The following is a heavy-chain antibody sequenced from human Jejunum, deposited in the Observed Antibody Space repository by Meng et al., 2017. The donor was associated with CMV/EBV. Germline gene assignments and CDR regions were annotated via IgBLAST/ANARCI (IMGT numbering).Heavy chain of an antibody. CDR2: IQNGNTNYHT. CDR3: TDIGRAPLDP. J-gene: IGHJ5*02. Sequence: EASGFTLRNHYMAWVRQAPGKGLEWVAQIQNGNTNYHTFYADSVQGRFTISRDDSKNSVYLHMNYLESEDTAVYYCTDIGRAPLDPRGQGTLVTVSS. V-gene: IGHV3-72*01. D-gene: IGHD1-1*01. CDR1: GFTLRNHY.